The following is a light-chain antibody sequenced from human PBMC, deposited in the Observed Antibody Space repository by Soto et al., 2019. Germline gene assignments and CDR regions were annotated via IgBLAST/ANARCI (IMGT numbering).Light chain of an antibody. CDR3: QQGHNWPLT. CDR2: SAS. V-gene: IGKV3D-15*01. CDR1: QSISSE. Sequence: EIVMTQPPATLSVSPGERATLSCRASQSISSELAWYQQKPGQPPRLLIYSASTRATGVPARFTGSGSGSEFTLTISGLQSEDVAVYYCQQGHNWPLTFGQGTRLAI. J-gene: IGKJ2*01.